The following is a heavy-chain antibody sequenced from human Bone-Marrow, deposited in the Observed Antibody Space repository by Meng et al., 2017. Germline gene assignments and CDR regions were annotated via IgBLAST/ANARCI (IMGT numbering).Heavy chain of an antibody. CDR3: AREAYSTSLSSATGFDY. J-gene: IGHJ4*02. V-gene: IGHV4-34*01. Sequence: QVQLRQWGAGLLKPSETLSLTGAVYGGSFRGFYWNWFRQPPGKGLEWIAGINHSGSTNINPSLKSRVTILADTSKNQFSLKVRSVTAADTAVYYCAREAYSTSLSSATGFDYWGQETLVTVSS. D-gene: IGHD6-13*01. CDR1: GGSFRGFY. CDR2: INHSGST.